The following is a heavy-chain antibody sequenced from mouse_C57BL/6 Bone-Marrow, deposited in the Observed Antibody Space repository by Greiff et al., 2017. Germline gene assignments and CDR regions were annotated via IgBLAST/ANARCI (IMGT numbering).Heavy chain of an antibody. CDR1: GYSITSGYY. V-gene: IGHV3-6*01. CDR3: ARLYCDY. J-gene: IGHJ2*01. Sequence: EVQLVESGPGLVKPSQSLSLTCSVTGYSITSGYYWNWIRQFPGNKLEWMGYISYDGSNNYNPSLKNRSSITRDTSKNQFFLTLNSVTTEDTATYYCARLYCDYWGQGTTLTVSS. CDR2: ISYDGSN.